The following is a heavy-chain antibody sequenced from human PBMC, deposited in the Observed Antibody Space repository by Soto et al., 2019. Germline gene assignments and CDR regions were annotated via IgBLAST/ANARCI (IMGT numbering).Heavy chain of an antibody. CDR3: ARGITFGGVIVIYLDY. Sequence: ASVKVSCKASGYTFTGYYMHCVRQAPGQRLEWMGWINPNSGGTNYAQKFQGWVTMTRDTSISTAYMELSRLRSDDTAVYYCARGITFGGVIVIYLDYWGQGTLVTVSS. J-gene: IGHJ4*02. D-gene: IGHD3-16*02. CDR1: GYTFTGYY. V-gene: IGHV1-2*04. CDR2: INPNSGGT.